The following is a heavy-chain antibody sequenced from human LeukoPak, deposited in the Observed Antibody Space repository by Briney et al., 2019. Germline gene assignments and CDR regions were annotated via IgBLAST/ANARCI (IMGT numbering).Heavy chain of an antibody. CDR3: ARGVTAVFDF. D-gene: IGHD1-14*01. J-gene: IGHJ4*02. CDR1: GDSVSSTSVA. Sequence: SQTLSLTCAISGDSVSSTSVAWNWIRQSPSRGLEWLGRTYYRSKWYNDYAVSVKSRITINPDTSKNQFSLQLNSVTPEVTAVYYCARGVTAVFDFWGQGTLVTVSS. V-gene: IGHV6-1*01. CDR2: TYYRSKWYN.